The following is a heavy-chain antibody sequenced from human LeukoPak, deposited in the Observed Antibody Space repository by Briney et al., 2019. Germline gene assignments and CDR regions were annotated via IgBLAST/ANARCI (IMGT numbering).Heavy chain of an antibody. CDR3: ATRLD. CDR1: GGSFSGYY. J-gene: IGHJ4*02. Sequence: SETLSLTCAVYGGSFSGYYWSWIRQPPGKGLEWIAEINHRGNTNYNPSLKSRVTISVDTSRNQFSLKLISVTAADTAVYYCATRLDWGQGTLVTVSS. CDR2: INHRGNT. V-gene: IGHV4-34*01.